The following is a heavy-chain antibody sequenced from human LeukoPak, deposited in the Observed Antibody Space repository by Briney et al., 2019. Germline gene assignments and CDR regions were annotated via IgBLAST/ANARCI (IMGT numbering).Heavy chain of an antibody. CDR3: ARVDELPFHFDY. V-gene: IGHV1-18*01. Sequence: ASVKVSCKASGYTFSTYPMNWVRQAPGQGLEWMGWISAYNGNTNYAQKLQGRVTMTTDTSTSTAYMELRSLRSDDTAVYYCARVDELPFHFDYWGQGTLVTVSS. J-gene: IGHJ4*02. CDR1: GYTFSTYP. CDR2: ISAYNGNT. D-gene: IGHD3-10*01.